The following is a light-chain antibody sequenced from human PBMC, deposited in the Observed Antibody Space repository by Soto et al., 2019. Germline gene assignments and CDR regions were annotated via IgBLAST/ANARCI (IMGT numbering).Light chain of an antibody. J-gene: IGKJ1*01. CDR3: QQYGSSPRT. CDR1: QTISTN. Sequence: SRAPMSLYPEERATLSCRASQTISTNLAWYQQKPGQAPRLLIYGASSRATGIPDRFSGSGSGTDFTLTISRLEPEDFAVYYCQQYGSSPRTFGQGTMVDIK. CDR2: GAS. V-gene: IGKV3-20*01.